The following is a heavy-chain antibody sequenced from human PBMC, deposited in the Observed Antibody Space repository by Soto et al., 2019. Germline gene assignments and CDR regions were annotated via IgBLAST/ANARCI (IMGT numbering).Heavy chain of an antibody. Sequence: VQLVESGGGVVQPGRSLRLSCAASGFTFSDYAMHWVRQAPGKGLEWVAVVSHDGRNTHYADSVKGPFTISRDSSKNTVSLEITSLRAEDTAVYYCAKGGRQWLVTSDFNYWGQGALVTVSS. CDR3: AKGGRQWLVTSDFNY. CDR1: GFTFSDYA. J-gene: IGHJ4*02. D-gene: IGHD6-19*01. V-gene: IGHV3-30*18. CDR2: VSHDGRNT.